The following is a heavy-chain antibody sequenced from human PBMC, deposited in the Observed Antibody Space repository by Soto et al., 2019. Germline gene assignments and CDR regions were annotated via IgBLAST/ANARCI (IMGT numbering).Heavy chain of an antibody. CDR2: ISAHNSNA. J-gene: IGHJ4*02. Sequence: ASVKVSCKTSGYSFTIYGISWVRHAPGQGLEWMGWISAHNSNAKFAQEFQGRVTMTTDTSTSTAYMELRSLRSDDTAVYYCAREYCSSTSCYGVDYWGQGTLVTVSS. D-gene: IGHD2-2*01. V-gene: IGHV1-18*01. CDR3: AREYCSSTSCYGVDY. CDR1: GYSFTIYG.